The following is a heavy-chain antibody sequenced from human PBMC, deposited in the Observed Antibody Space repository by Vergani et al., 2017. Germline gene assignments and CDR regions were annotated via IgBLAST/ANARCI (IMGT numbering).Heavy chain of an antibody. CDR1: GGSINTGAYY. Sequence: QVQLQESGPRLVRPSQTLSLTCTVSGGSINTGAYYWSWIRQPAGKGLEWIGRVYTSGMTNYNPSLKSRVTILVDRSKSQLSLKLTSVTAGDTAVYFCARHHQLIAVAVYDAFDIWGPGTLVTVSS. J-gene: IGHJ3*02. D-gene: IGHD6-19*01. CDR3: ARHHQLIAVAVYDAFDI. CDR2: VYTSGMT. V-gene: IGHV4-61*02.